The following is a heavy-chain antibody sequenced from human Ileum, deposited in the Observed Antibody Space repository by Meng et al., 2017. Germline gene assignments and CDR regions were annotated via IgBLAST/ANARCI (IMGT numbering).Heavy chain of an antibody. CDR1: VGSLRISIYF. D-gene: IGHD2-15*01. J-gene: IGHJ5*02. CDR3: AQDGWEYCSGGDCYSGLFDP. CDR2: IYSAGRT. Sequence: PVRDVGPVQGSTSQTLALSFTVAVGSLRISIYFLRLTRQPAGKGLEWIGRIYSAGRTNYNPSLRSRVIMSVDTSKNQFSLRLSSVTAADTAMYYCAQDGWEYCSGGDCYSGLFDPWGQGTLVTVSS. V-gene: IGHV4-61*02.